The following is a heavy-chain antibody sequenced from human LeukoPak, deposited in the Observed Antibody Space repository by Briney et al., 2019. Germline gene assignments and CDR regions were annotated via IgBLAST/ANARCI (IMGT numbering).Heavy chain of an antibody. CDR2: ISSSGSSI. J-gene: IGHJ4*02. V-gene: IGHV3-48*03. CDR1: GFTFSSYE. CDR3: ARAVYYFHY. Sequence: GGSLRLSCAASGFTFSSYEMNWVRQAPGEGLEWVSYISSSGSSIYYADSVKGRFAISRDNAKSSLYLQLNGLGAEDTAVYYCARAVYYFHYWGQGTLVTVSS.